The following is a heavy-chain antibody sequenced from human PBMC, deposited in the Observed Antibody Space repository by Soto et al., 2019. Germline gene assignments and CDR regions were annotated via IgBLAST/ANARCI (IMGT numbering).Heavy chain of an antibody. CDR2: ISSSSSYI. V-gene: IGHV3-21*01. CDR1: GFTFSSYS. J-gene: IGHJ6*02. D-gene: IGHD2-15*01. Sequence: GGSLRLSCAASGFTFSSYSTNWVRQAPGKGLEWVSSISSSSSYIYYADSVKGRFTISRDNAKNSLYLQMNSLRAEDTAVYYCAREPLGYCGGGSCYSDGMDVWGQGTTVTVSS. CDR3: AREPLGYCGGGSCYSDGMDV.